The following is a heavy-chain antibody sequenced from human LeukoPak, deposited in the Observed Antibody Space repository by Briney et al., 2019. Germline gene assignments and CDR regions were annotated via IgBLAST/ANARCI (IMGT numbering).Heavy chain of an antibody. Sequence: GRSLRLSCAASGFTFSSYGMHWVRQAPGKGLEWVAVISYDGSNKYDADSVKGRFTISRDNSKNTLYLQMNSLRAEDTAVYYCAKARVNYYYYYGMDVWAKGPRSPPPQ. CDR1: GFTFSSYG. V-gene: IGHV3-30*18. J-gene: IGHJ6*04. CDR3: AKARVNYYYYYGMDV. CDR2: ISYDGSNK. D-gene: IGHD3-22*01.